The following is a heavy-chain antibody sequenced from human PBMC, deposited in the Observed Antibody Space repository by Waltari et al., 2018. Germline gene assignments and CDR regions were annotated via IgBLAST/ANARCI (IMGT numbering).Heavy chain of an antibody. V-gene: IGHV4-4*07. J-gene: IGHJ4*02. Sequence: QVQLQESGPGLVKPSETLSLTCTVSGGSISSYYWSWIRQPAGKGLEWSGRSKTRGSTNYKHTLKRRVTRSVDTSKNQFALKLSSVTAADTAVEYCAREGNVGSSSWYDYWGQGTLVTVSS. CDR2: SKTRGST. D-gene: IGHD6-13*01. CDR3: AREGNVGSSSWYDY. CDR1: GGSISSYY.